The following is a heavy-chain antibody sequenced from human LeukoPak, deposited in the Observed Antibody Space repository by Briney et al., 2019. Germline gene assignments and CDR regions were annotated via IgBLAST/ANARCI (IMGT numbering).Heavy chain of an antibody. D-gene: IGHD5-12*01. Sequence: SETLSLTCTVSGGSISSYYWSWIRQPPGKGLEWIGYIYYSGSSNYNLSLKSRVTISVDTTKNQVSLMSSSVTAAGTAVYYFSRPNSYDLSFDYWGQGPLVTVSS. CDR2: IYYSGSS. CDR3: SRPNSYDLSFDY. J-gene: IGHJ4*02. CDR1: GGSISSYY. V-gene: IGHV4-59*01.